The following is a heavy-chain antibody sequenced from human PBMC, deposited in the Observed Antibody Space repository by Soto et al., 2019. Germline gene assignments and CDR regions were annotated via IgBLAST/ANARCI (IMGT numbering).Heavy chain of an antibody. J-gene: IGHJ4*02. CDR3: AREVTLLGYCSSTSCPYFDY. V-gene: IGHV3-33*01. D-gene: IGHD2-2*01. CDR2: IWYDGSNK. CDR1: GFTFSSYG. Sequence: QVQLVESGGGVVQPGRSLRLSCAASGFTFSSYGMHWVRQAPGKGLEWVAVIWYDGSNKYYADSVKGRFTISRDNSKNTLYLQMHSLRAEDTAVYYCAREVTLLGYCSSTSCPYFDYWGQGTLVTVSS.